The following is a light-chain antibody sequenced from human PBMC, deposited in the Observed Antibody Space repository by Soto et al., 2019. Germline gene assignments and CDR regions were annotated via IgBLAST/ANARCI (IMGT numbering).Light chain of an antibody. V-gene: IGKV3-20*01. CDR3: QQYGSSVT. CDR2: GAS. J-gene: IGKJ1*01. CDR1: QSVSSY. Sequence: EIVLTQSPATLSLSPGERATLSCRASQSVSSYLAWYQQKPGQAPRLLIYGASSRATGIPDRFSGSGSGTDFTLTISRLEPEDFAVYYCQQYGSSVTFGQGTTGDI.